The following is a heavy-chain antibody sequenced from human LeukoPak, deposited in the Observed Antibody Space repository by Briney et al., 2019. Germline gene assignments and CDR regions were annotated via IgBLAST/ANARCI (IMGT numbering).Heavy chain of an antibody. CDR3: AREPPGY. Sequence: SETLSLTCTVSGGSVTSGNYYWNWIRQPAGKGLEWIGRIYTNGGASYNPSLKSRVTISIDASKNQFPLKLSSVTAADTAVYYCAREPPGYWGQGILVTVSS. CDR1: GGSVTSGNYY. J-gene: IGHJ4*02. CDR2: IYTNGGA. V-gene: IGHV4-61*02.